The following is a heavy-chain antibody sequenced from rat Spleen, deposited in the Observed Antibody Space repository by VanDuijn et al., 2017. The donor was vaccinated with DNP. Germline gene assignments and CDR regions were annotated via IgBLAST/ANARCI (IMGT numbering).Heavy chain of an antibody. J-gene: IGHJ2*01. CDR2: ITSSGGDS. D-gene: IGHD1-11*01. V-gene: IGHV5-25*01. CDR1: GFSFPNYY. Sequence: EVQLVESGGGLVQPGRSLKLSCAASGFSFPNYYMAWVRQTPQKGLEWVASITSSGGDSYYPDSVKGRFTISRDNAKNTLYLQMNSLRSEDTASYYCARGGRSYFDYWGQGVMVTVSS. CDR3: ARGGRSYFDY.